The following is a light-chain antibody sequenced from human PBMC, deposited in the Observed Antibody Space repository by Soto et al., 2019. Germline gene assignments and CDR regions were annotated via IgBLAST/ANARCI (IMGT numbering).Light chain of an antibody. CDR2: DAS. J-gene: IGKJ2*02. V-gene: IGKV1-5*01. CDR3: QQYNSFSGT. Sequence: DIQMTQSPSTRSASVGDRVMITCRASQSISTWLAWYQQKPGKAPKLLIFDASSLQSGVPSRFSGSGSGIEFTLTISSLQYDDFATYYCQQYNSFSGTFGQGTKLEIK. CDR1: QSISTW.